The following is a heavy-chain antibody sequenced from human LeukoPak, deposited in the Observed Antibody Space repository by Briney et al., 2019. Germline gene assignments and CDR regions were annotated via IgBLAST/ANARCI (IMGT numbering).Heavy chain of an antibody. D-gene: IGHD6-19*01. V-gene: IGHV3-66*02. Sequence: PGGSLRLSCAASGFTVSGNYMSWVRRAPGKGLEWVSVIYSGGSTYYADSVKGRFTIYRDNVKNTLYLQMNSLRVEDTAVYYCARDGSSGWSGIDYWAQGTLVTVSS. CDR1: GFTVSGNY. J-gene: IGHJ4*02. CDR2: IYSGGST. CDR3: ARDGSSGWSGIDY.